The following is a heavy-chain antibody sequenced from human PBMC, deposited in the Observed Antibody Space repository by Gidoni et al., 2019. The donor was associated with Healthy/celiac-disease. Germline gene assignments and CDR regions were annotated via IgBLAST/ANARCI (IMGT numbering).Heavy chain of an antibody. D-gene: IGHD4-17*01. Sequence: EVQLVESGGGLVQPGRSLRLSCAASGFTFDDYAMHWVRQAPGKGLEWVSGISWNSGSIGYADSVKGRFTISRDNAKNSLYLQMNSLRAEDTALYYCAKWRGTTVTNDHMYYFDYWGQGTLVTVSS. J-gene: IGHJ4*02. CDR3: AKWRGTTVTNDHMYYFDY. CDR1: GFTFDDYA. CDR2: ISWNSGSI. V-gene: IGHV3-9*01.